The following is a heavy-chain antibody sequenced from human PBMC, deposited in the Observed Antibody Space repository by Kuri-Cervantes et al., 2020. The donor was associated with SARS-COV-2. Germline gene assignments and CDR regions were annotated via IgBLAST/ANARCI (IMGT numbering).Heavy chain of an antibody. Sequence: GGSLKLSCSASGFTFSSYAMHWVRQAPGKGLEYVSAISSNGGSTYYADSVKGRFTISRDNSKNTLYLQMSSLRAEDTAVNYCARLIGYSGYDYSFGYFDYWGQGTLVTVSS. D-gene: IGHD5-12*01. CDR3: ARLIGYSGYDYSFGYFDY. J-gene: IGHJ4*02. CDR2: ISSNGGST. CDR1: GFTFSSYA. V-gene: IGHV3-64D*06.